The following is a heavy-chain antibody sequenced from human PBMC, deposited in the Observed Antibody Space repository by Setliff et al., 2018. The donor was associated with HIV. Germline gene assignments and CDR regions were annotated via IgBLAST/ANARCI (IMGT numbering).Heavy chain of an antibody. CDR2: VHPSGSI. Sequence: SETLSLTCAVSGVSFSGDYWSWVRQPPGKGLEWIAEVHPSGSINYNSSLKSRVAISVDTSNNQFSLTMTSVTAADTAVYYCARGRDWAKTGDFWGQGALVT. CDR3: ARGRDWAKTGDF. D-gene: IGHD3-9*01. CDR1: GVSFSGDY. J-gene: IGHJ4*02. V-gene: IGHV4-34*01.